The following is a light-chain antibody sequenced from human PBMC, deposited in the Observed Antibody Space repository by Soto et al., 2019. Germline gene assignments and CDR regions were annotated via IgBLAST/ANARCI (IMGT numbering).Light chain of an antibody. V-gene: IGLV2-14*01. J-gene: IGLJ1*01. Sequence: QSVLTQPASVSGSPGQSITISCTGTSSDVGGYDYVSWYQQHPGRAPKLMIYEVINRPSGVSDRFSGSKSGNTASLTISWLQAEDEADYYCSSHATSSTYVCGTGTNLTVL. CDR2: EVI. CDR1: SSDVGGYDY. CDR3: SSHATSSTYV.